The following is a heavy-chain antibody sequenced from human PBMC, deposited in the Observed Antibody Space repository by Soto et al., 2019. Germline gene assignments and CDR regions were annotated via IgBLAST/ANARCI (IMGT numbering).Heavy chain of an antibody. D-gene: IGHD2-2*01. CDR2: ISGSGGST. CDR3: AKVLNLGYCSSTSCYLDNQDNWFDP. J-gene: IGHJ5*02. V-gene: IGHV3-23*01. Sequence: PGGSLRLSCAASGFTFSSYAMSWVRQAPGKGLEWVSAISGSGGSTYYADSVKGRFTISRDNSKNTLYLQMNSLRAEDTAVYYCAKVLNLGYCSSTSCYLDNQDNWFDPWGQGTLVTVSS. CDR1: GFTFSSYA.